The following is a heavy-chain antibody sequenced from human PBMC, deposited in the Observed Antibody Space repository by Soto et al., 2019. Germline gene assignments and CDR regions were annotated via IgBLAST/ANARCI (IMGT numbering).Heavy chain of an antibody. CDR2: INQDGFGK. CDR3: AKDHGSGGYPY. CDR1: GSTLSSHW. D-gene: IGHD1-26*01. V-gene: IGHV3-7*05. J-gene: IGHJ4*02. Sequence: EVQLVESGGGLVQPGGSLRLSCVISGSTLSSHWMTWVRQAPGKGLEWVASINQDGFGKHYLDSVKGRFTISRDTAKSSLYLQMDSRRVEDTAVYYCAKDHGSGGYPYWGQGTLVTVS.